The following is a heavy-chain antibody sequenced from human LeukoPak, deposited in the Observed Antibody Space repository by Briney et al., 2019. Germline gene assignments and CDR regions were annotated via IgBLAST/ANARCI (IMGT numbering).Heavy chain of an antibody. CDR3: ARRYSSGWYPGYFDY. Sequence: SETLSLTCSVSGGSISNYFWTWIWQPPGKGLEWIGYIYYSGSTNYNPSLKSRVTISVDTSKNQFSLKLRSVTAADTAVYYCARRYSSGWYPGYFDYWGQGTLVTVSS. J-gene: IGHJ4*02. CDR2: IYYSGST. V-gene: IGHV4-59*08. D-gene: IGHD6-19*01. CDR1: GGSISNYF.